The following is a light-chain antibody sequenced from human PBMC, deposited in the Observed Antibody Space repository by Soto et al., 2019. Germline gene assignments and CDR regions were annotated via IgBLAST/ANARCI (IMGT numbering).Light chain of an antibody. Sequence: DIQMTQSPSTLSGSVGDRVTITCRASQTISSWLAWYQQKPGKAPKLLIYTTSSLESGVPSRFSGSGSGTDFTLTISSLQPEDFATYYCQQSFSTPITFGQGTRLEIK. V-gene: IGKV1-39*01. J-gene: IGKJ5*01. CDR1: QTISSW. CDR3: QQSFSTPIT. CDR2: TTS.